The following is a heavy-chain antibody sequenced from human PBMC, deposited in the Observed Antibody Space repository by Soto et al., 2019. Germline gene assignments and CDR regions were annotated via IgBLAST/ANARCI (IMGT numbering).Heavy chain of an antibody. CDR1: GFTLSNYR. Sequence: VQLMESGGGLVQPGGSLRLSCTASGFTLSNYRMHWVRQAPGKGLVWVSRIDSAGSTTNYADSVKSRFTISRDNAKNTMYLQVNRLRAEDTGTDYCARGPGYSGHDWGFDSWGQGVLVTVTS. CDR2: IDSAGSTT. J-gene: IGHJ4*02. CDR3: ARGPGYSGHDWGFDS. V-gene: IGHV3-74*01. D-gene: IGHD5-12*01.